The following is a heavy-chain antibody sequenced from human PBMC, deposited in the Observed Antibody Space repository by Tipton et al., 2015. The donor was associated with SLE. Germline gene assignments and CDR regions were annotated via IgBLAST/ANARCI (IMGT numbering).Heavy chain of an antibody. CDR3: ATSPAPQDFDL. CDR1: GFTFSTYE. V-gene: IGHV3-48*03. Sequence: SLRLSCAASGFTFSTYEMNWVRQAPGKGLEWVSYISGSGSTKYYADSVRGRFTISRENAKNSLYLQMNTLRAEDTAVYYCATSPAPQDFDLWGRGTLVTV. CDR2: ISGSGSTK. J-gene: IGHJ2*01.